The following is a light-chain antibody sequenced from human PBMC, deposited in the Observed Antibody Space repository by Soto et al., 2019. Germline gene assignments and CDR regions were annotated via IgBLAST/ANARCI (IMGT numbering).Light chain of an antibody. CDR3: CSYTTTSSYV. CDR1: SSDVGSYKY. CDR2: DVS. J-gene: IGLJ1*01. V-gene: IGLV2-14*03. Sequence: QLVLTQPASVSGSPGQSITISCTGSSSDVGSYKYVSWYQQHPGKAPKVMIYDVSNRPSGVSSRFSGSKSGNTASLTISGLQAEDEAYYYCCSYTTTSSYVFGSGTKLTVL.